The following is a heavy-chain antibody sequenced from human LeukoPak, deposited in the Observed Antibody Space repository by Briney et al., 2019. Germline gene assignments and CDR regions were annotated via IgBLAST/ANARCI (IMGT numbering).Heavy chain of an antibody. Sequence: PSETLSLTCSVSGGSISTYYWSWIRQPPGKGLEWIGDIYYSGSTNYNPSLKSRVTISVDTSKNQFSLRLSSVTAADTAVYYSARLASGSYGPLTPFDYWGQGTLVTVSS. CDR2: IYYSGST. CDR1: GGSISTYY. V-gene: IGHV4-59*08. J-gene: IGHJ4*02. D-gene: IGHD1-26*01. CDR3: ARLASGSYGPLTPFDY.